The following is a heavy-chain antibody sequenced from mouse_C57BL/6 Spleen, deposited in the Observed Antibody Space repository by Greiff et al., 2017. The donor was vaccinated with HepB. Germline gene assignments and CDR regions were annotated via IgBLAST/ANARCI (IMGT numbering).Heavy chain of an antibody. Sequence: EVQLQQSGPGLVKPSQSLSLTCSVTGYSITSGYYWNWIRQFPGNKLEWMGYISYDGSNNYNPSLKNRISITRDTSKNQFFLKLNSVTTEDTATYYCARDLNLLLLFAYWGQGTLVTVSA. D-gene: IGHD1-1*01. CDR3: ARDLNLLLLFAY. V-gene: IGHV3-6*01. CDR1: GYSITSGYY. CDR2: ISYDGSN. J-gene: IGHJ3*01.